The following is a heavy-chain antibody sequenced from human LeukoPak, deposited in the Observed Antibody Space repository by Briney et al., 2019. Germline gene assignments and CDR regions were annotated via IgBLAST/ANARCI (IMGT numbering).Heavy chain of an antibody. Sequence: GGSLRLSCAASGFTFSNTWMYWVRQGPGKGLVWVSRIYNDETSATYADSVKGRFTVSRDNAKNTLYLQMDSLRVDDTAVYYRARGAPIDYWGQGTLATVSS. V-gene: IGHV3-74*01. CDR2: IYNDETSA. CDR1: GFTFSNTW. J-gene: IGHJ4*02. CDR3: ARGAPIDY.